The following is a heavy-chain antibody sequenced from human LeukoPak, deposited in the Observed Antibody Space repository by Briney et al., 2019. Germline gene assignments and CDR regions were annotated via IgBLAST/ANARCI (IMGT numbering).Heavy chain of an antibody. CDR3: ARIAVAGIYGFDY. V-gene: IGHV3-23*01. CDR1: GFTFSSYA. Sequence: PGESLRLSCAASGFTFSSYAMSWVRRAPGKGLEWVSGISTSGGSAYYADSVKGRFTISRDNSKNTLYLQMNSLRAEDTAVYYCARIAVAGIYGFDYWGQGTLVTVSS. J-gene: IGHJ4*02. D-gene: IGHD6-13*01. CDR2: ISTSGGSA.